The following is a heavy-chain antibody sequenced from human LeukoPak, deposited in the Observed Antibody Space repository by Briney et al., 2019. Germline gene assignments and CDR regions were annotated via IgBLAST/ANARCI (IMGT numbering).Heavy chain of an antibody. CDR2: IYNNGDT. V-gene: IGHV3-53*01. CDR1: GFSVTSNY. D-gene: IGHD3-10*01. Sequence: PGGSLRLSCVVSGFSVTSNYMNWVRQAPGKGLEWVSVIYNNGDTYYPDSVKGRFTISRDNSRNTVYLQLNSLRAEDTAVYYCAKDQLTGGYNYGYGTFDILGQGTMVTVSS. J-gene: IGHJ3*02. CDR3: AKDQLTGGYNYGYGTFDI.